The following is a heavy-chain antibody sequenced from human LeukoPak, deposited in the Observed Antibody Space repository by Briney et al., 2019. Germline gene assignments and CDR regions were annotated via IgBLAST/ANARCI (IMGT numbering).Heavy chain of an antibody. J-gene: IGHJ4*02. V-gene: IGHV3-30*02. CDR1: GFTFSSYV. CDR2: IRYDGSNK. D-gene: IGHD6-19*01. Sequence: PGGSLRLSCAASGFTFSSYVMHLVGQAPGKGLEGVAFIRYDGSNKYYADSVKGRFTISRDNSKNTLYLQMNSLRAEETAVYYGAKGLSGVAVAASGDYWGQGTLVTVSS. CDR3: AKGLSGVAVAASGDY.